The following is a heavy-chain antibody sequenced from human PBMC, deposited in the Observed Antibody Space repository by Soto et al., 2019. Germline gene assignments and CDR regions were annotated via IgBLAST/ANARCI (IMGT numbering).Heavy chain of an antibody. CDR1: EFTFKSYG. V-gene: IGHV3-30*03. D-gene: IGHD2-2*01. CDR2: ISFDGNRK. J-gene: IGHJ4*02. CDR3: ARDSYRGDVVLTPAPYGNDY. Sequence: LRLSCAASEFTFKSYGMHWVRQAPGKGLAWVAVISFDGNRKHYADSVRGRFTISRDNSKNTLYLQMNSLRTEDTAIYYCARDSYRGDVVLTPAPYGNDYWGRGTLVTVSS.